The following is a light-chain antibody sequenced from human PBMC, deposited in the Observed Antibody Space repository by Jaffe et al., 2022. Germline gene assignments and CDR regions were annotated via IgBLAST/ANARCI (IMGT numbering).Light chain of an antibody. J-gene: IGKJ4*01. CDR1: QSISTS. CDR2: AAS. CDR3: QQSYTMPLT. Sequence: DIQMTQSPSSLSASVGDRVTITCRASQSISTSLNWYHQRPGKAPKLLIYAASSLQSGVPSRFSGSGSGTDFTLTISSLQPEDFASYYCQQSYTMPLTFGGGTKVEMK. V-gene: IGKV1-39*01.